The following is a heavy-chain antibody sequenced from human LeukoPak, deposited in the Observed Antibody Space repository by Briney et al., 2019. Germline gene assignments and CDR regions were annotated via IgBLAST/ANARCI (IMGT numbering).Heavy chain of an antibody. CDR1: GFTFSSYA. J-gene: IGHJ4*02. CDR3: ARGWGLRLGELLDPCDY. D-gene: IGHD3-16*01. CDR2: ISYDGSNK. V-gene: IGHV3-30*04. Sequence: GRSLRLSCAASGFTFSSYAMHWVRQAPGKGLEWVAVISYDGSNKYYADSVKGRFTISRDNSKNTLYLQMNSLRAEDTAVYYCARGWGLRLGELLDPCDYWGQGTLVTVSS.